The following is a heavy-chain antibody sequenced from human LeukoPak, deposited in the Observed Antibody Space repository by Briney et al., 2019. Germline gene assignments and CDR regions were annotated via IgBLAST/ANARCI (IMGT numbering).Heavy chain of an antibody. Sequence: SQTLSLSWAIAGDNIYASNVAWNWIRQSPSRGLEWLGRTYFRSKWRYDFGASVQGRITINPDAPKNQFSLQLTSVSPDDTAVYYCARGQFSAFDIWGQGTRVIVSS. CDR2: TYFRSKWRY. J-gene: IGHJ3*02. CDR1: GDNIYASNVA. D-gene: IGHD5-24*01. CDR3: ARGQFSAFDI. V-gene: IGHV6-1*01.